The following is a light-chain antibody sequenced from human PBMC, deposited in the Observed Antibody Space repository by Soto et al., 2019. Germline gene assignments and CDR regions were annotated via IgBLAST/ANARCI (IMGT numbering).Light chain of an antibody. Sequence: DIQMTQSPSTLSESIGDRVTITCRASQSISTYLAWFQQKPGKAPKLLIYKASTLQSGDPSRFSGSGSGTEFTLTISSLQPDDSATYYCQQYDSYSPTFGQGTKVEIK. V-gene: IGKV1-5*03. CDR1: QSISTY. CDR2: KAS. CDR3: QQYDSYSPT. J-gene: IGKJ1*01.